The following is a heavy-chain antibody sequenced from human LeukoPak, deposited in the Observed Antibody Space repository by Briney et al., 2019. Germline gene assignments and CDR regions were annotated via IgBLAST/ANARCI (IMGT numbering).Heavy chain of an antibody. J-gene: IGHJ5*02. D-gene: IGHD3-22*01. Sequence: PGGSLRLSCAASGFTFSSYGMSWVRQAPGKGLEWVSAISGSGGSTYYADSVKGRFTISRDNAKNTLYLQMNSLRAEDTAVYYCAKVGYYYDSSGPNLWGQGTLVTVSS. CDR2: ISGSGGST. CDR3: AKVGYYYDSSGPNL. CDR1: GFTFSSYG. V-gene: IGHV3-23*01.